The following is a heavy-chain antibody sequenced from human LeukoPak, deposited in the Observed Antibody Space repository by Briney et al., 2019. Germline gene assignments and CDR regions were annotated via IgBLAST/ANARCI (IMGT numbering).Heavy chain of an antibody. Sequence: WGSLSCKCSASGFTGSSMHLERERQAPGKGLEWVSVIYSGGSTYYADSVKGRFTISRDNSKNTLYLQMNSLRAEDTAVYYCARYFSARDITTIHALDYWGQGTTVTVSS. CDR2: IYSGGST. D-gene: IGHD2-15*01. CDR3: ARYFSARDITTIHALDY. V-gene: IGHV3-66*01. J-gene: IGHJ4*01. CDR1: GFTGSSMH.